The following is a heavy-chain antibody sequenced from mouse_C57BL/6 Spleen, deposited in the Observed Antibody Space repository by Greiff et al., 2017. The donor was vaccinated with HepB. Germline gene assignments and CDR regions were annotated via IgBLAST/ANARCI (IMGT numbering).Heavy chain of an antibody. J-gene: IGHJ4*01. D-gene: IGHD2-5*01. CDR2: IDPSDSYT. V-gene: IGHV1-50*01. CDR3: ATYYSNLLLAMDY. CDR1: GYTFTSYW. Sequence: VQLQQPGAELVKPGASVKLSCKASGYTFTSYWMQWVKQRPGQGLEWIGEIDPSDSYTNYNQKFKGKATLTVDTSSSTAYMQLSSLTSEDSAVYYCATYYSNLLLAMDYWGQGTSVTVSS.